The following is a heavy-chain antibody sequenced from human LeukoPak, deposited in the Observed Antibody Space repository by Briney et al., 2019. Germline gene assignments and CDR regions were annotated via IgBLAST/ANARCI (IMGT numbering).Heavy chain of an antibody. V-gene: IGHV1-69*13. J-gene: IGHJ4*02. CDR2: IIPIFGTP. CDR1: GGTFSNYA. Sequence: GASVKVSCKASGGTFSNYAINWVRQAPGQGLEWMGGIIPIFGTPNYVQNFQGRVTITADESTSTAYMELSSLRSEDTAVYYCARASSDDTAMATPFAYWGQGTLVTVSS. CDR3: ARASSDDTAMATPFAY. D-gene: IGHD5-18*01.